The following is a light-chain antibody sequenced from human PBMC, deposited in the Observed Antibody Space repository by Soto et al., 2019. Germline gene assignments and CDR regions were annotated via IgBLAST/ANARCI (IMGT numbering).Light chain of an antibody. CDR1: QRLLSSDGTNY. CDR2: LGS. V-gene: IGKV2-28*01. CDR3: MQALETPLT. J-gene: IGKJ4*01. Sequence: EIVMTQSPLSLPVTPGEPASISCNSSQRLLSSDGTNYLVWSLQKPGQSPQLLIHLGSNRASGVPDRFSGSGSGTDFTLRISRVEAEDVGVYFCMQALETPLTVGGGTKVEIK.